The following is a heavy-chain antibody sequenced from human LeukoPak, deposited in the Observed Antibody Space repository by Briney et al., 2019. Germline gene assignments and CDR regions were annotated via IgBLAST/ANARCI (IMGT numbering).Heavy chain of an antibody. CDR1: GFTFRSYE. V-gene: IGHV3-48*03. CDR2: ISSSSSTI. D-gene: IGHD3-10*01. CDR3: ATGGGPGWFGELFRGYFFDY. Sequence: GGSLRLSCAASGFTFRSYEMNWVRQAPGKGLEWVSYISSSSSTIYYSDSLKGRFTISRDNAKNSLYLQMNSLRAEDTAVYYCATGGGPGWFGELFRGYFFDYWGQGTLVTVSS. J-gene: IGHJ4*02.